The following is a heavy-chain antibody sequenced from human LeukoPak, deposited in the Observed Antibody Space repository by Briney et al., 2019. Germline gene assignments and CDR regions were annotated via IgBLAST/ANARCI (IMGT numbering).Heavy chain of an antibody. J-gene: IGHJ4*02. CDR2: ISSNGGST. CDR3: AKGGGYGSGTYSED. V-gene: IGHV3-64*01. Sequence: GGSLRLSCAASGFTFSNYAMHWVRQAPGKGLEYVSAISSNGGSTYCANSVKGRFTISRDNSNNTLYLQMGSLRAEDTAVYYCAKGGGYGSGTYSEDWGQGILVTVSS. D-gene: IGHD3-10*01. CDR1: GFTFSNYA.